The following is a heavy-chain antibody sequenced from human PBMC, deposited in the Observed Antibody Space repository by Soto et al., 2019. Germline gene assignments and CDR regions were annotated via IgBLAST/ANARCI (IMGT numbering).Heavy chain of an antibody. CDR2: IYYSGST. J-gene: IGHJ6*02. D-gene: IGHD4-4*01. CDR3: ARLQTKNYYYYYGMDV. CDR1: GGSISSSSYY. Sequence: SETLSLTCTVYGGSISSSSYYWGWIRQPPGKGLEWIGSIYYSGSTYYNPSLKSRVTISVDTSKNQFSLKLSSVTAADTAVYYCARLQTKNYYYYYGMDVWGQGTTVTVS. V-gene: IGHV4-39*01.